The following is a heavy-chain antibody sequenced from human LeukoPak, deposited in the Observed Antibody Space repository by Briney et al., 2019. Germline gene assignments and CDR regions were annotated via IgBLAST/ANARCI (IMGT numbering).Heavy chain of an antibody. J-gene: IGHJ4*02. Sequence: ASVKVSFKASGDTFTSYDINWVRQATGQGLEWMGWMSPNSGNTGYAQKFQGRVTITRNTSISTAYMELSSLRSEDTAVYYCARISPGGSSPPDYWGQGTLVTVSS. D-gene: IGHD2-2*01. V-gene: IGHV1-8*03. CDR2: MSPNSGNT. CDR3: ARISPGGSSPPDY. CDR1: GDTFTSYD.